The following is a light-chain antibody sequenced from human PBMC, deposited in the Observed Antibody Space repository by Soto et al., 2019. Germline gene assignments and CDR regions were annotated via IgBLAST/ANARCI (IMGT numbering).Light chain of an antibody. CDR1: QSVSGSY. Sequence: EIVLTQPPGTLSLSPGERATLSCRARQSVSGSYLAWYQQKPGQSPRLLIYDASSRATGIPDRFSGSGSGTDFTLTISRLEPEDFAVYYCQQYATRPWTFGQGTKVESK. CDR3: QQYATRPWT. J-gene: IGKJ1*01. CDR2: DAS. V-gene: IGKV3-20*01.